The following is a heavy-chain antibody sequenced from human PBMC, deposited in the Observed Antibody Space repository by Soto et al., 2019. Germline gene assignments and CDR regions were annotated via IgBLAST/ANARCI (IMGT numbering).Heavy chain of an antibody. CDR2: ITTAGET. J-gene: IGHJ4*02. D-gene: IGHD1-1*01. CDR1: GFTFSTYD. CDR3: ARSFVWNDSFEY. V-gene: IGHV3-13*01. Sequence: GGSLRLFCAASGFTFSTYDMQWVRQAPGKGLEWVSAITTAGETFYPDSVKGRFIISRDNAKNSLYLQMSGLRAGDTAMYYCARSFVWNDSFEYWGQGTLVTVSS.